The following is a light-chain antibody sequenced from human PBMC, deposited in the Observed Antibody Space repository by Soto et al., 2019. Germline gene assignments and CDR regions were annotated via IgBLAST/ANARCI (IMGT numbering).Light chain of an antibody. J-gene: IGKJ5*01. CDR2: GAS. V-gene: IGKV3-20*01. CDR1: QSVSVSY. CDR3: QQYGSLPLT. Sequence: LSQSPAALSLSPGERATLSCRVSQSVSVSYLAWYPQRPGQPPWLLIYGASSRCTGMPDRFSGSGSGTDFTLAISRLEPEDVALYYCQQYGSLPLTFGQGTRLEIK.